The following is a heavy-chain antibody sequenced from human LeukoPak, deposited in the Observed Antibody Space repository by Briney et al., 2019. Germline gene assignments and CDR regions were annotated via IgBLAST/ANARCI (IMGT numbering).Heavy chain of an antibody. Sequence: GGSLRLSCAASGFTSSSYAMSWVRQAPGKGLEWVSAISGSGGSTYYADSVKGRFTISRDNSKNTLYLQMNSLRAEDTAVYYCAKGDDILTGYYEYWGQGTLVTVSS. J-gene: IGHJ4*02. CDR2: ISGSGGST. CDR1: GFTSSSYA. V-gene: IGHV3-23*01. CDR3: AKGDDILTGYYEY. D-gene: IGHD3-9*01.